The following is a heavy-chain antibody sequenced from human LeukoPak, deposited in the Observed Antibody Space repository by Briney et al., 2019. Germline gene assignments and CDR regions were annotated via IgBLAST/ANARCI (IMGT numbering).Heavy chain of an antibody. CDR2: ISSSSSTI. CDR3: ARDSNYYDSSGYPI. Sequence: GGSLRLSCAASGFTFSSYSMNWVRQAPGKGLGWVSYISSSSSTIYYADSVKGRFTISRDNAKNSLYLQMNSLRAEDTAVYYCARDSNYYDSSGYPIWGQGTLVTVSS. J-gene: IGHJ4*02. V-gene: IGHV3-48*04. CDR1: GFTFSSYS. D-gene: IGHD3-22*01.